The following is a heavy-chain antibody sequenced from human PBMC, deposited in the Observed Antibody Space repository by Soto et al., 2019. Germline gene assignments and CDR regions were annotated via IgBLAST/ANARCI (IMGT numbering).Heavy chain of an antibody. CDR1: GFTFSSYV. J-gene: IGHJ5*02. V-gene: IGHV3-23*01. Sequence: EVQLLESGGGLVQPGGSLRLSCAASGFTFSSYVMSWVLQAPCKGLEWVSAISGSGGTTYYADSVKGRFTISRDNSKNTLYLEMNSLRAEDTAVYYCAKDGSSWSFNWFDPWGQGKLVTVSS. D-gene: IGHD6-13*01. CDR2: ISGSGGTT. CDR3: AKDGSSWSFNWFDP.